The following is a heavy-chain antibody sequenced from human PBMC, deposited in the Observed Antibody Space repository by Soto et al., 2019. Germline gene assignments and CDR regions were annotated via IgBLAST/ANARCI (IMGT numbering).Heavy chain of an antibody. CDR2: INHVGGT. V-gene: IGHV4-34*01. CDR3: VRIRYQLPSSVLRLDP. D-gene: IGHD2-15*01. Sequence: PXELMRHTDAVEGCFLSESYWTWIRQPPGKGLEWIGEINHVGGTNYNPSLKSRVTMSVDTSQNQFSLRLISVTAADTAMYFCVRIRYQLPSSVLRLDPWGQGTPVTVSS. J-gene: IGHJ5*02. CDR1: GCFLSESY.